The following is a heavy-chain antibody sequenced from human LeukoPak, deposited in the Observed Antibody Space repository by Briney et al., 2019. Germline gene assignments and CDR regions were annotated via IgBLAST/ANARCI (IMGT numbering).Heavy chain of an antibody. Sequence: NPSETLSLTCTVSGGSIGSYYWSWIRQPPGKGLEWIGYIYYSGSTNYNPSLKSRVTISVDTSKNQFSLKLSSVTAADTAVYYCARGFGGIDYWGQGTLVTVSS. CDR2: IYYSGST. V-gene: IGHV4-59*01. CDR3: ARGFGGIDY. D-gene: IGHD3-10*01. CDR1: GGSIGSYY. J-gene: IGHJ4*02.